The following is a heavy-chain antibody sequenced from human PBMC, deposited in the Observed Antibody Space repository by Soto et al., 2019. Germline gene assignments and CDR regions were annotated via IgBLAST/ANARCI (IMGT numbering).Heavy chain of an antibody. V-gene: IGHV3-53*01. CDR1: GFTVSNNY. J-gene: IGHJ4*02. CDR2: IYSGGYT. Sequence: EVQLVESGGGLIQPGGSLRLSCAVSGFTVSNNYMSWVRQAPGKGLEGVSVIYSGGYTAYGDSVKGRFTISRDNSKNTLNLKRNSLRPADAGVFSWPTHPWGGGYWGQGTLVTVFS. D-gene: IGHD3-16*01. CDR3: PTHPWGGGY.